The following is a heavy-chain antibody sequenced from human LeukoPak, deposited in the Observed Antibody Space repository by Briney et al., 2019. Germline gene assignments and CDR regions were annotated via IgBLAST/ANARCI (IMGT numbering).Heavy chain of an antibody. CDR2: MNPNSGNT. CDR3: ARGYCSSTSCYPEV. Sequence: ASVKVSCKASGYTFTSYDINWVRQATGQGLERMGWMNPNSGNTGYAQKFQGRVTMTRNISISTAYMELSSLRSEDTAVYYCARGYCSSTSCYPEVWGKGTTVTVSS. V-gene: IGHV1-8*01. J-gene: IGHJ6*04. CDR1: GYTFTSYD. D-gene: IGHD2-2*01.